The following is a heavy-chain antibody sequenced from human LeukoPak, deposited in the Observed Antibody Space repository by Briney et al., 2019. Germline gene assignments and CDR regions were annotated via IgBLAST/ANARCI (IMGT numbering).Heavy chain of an antibody. CDR3: ARTKAGYSSSWRDRGLNWFDP. J-gene: IGHJ5*02. Sequence: SETLSLTCTVSGGSISSSSYYWGWIRQPPGKGLEWIGSIYYSGSTYYNPSLKSRVTISVDTSKNQFSLKLSSVTAADTAVYYCARTKAGYSSSWRDRGLNWFDPWGQGTLVTVSS. V-gene: IGHV4-39*07. D-gene: IGHD6-13*01. CDR1: GGSISSSSYY. CDR2: IYYSGST.